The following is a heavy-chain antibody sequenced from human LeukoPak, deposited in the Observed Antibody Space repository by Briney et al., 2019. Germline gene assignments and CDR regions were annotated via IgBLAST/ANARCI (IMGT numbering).Heavy chain of an antibody. Sequence: PGGSLRLSCAASGFSVSGNWMHWVRQAPGKGLVWVSRINSDGSSTNYADSVRGRFTISRDNAKNTVCLQVNSLRVEDTAVYYCARGSGAYGDFDYWGQGTLVTVSS. J-gene: IGHJ4*02. V-gene: IGHV3-74*01. CDR2: INSDGSST. CDR3: ARGSGAYGDFDY. CDR1: GFSVSGNW. D-gene: IGHD6-19*01.